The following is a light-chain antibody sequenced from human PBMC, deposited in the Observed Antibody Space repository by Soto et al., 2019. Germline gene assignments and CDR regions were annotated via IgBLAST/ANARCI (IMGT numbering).Light chain of an antibody. CDR2: GVS. CDR3: QHYNNLPLT. CDR1: QSVRSD. V-gene: IGKV3-15*01. J-gene: IGKJ4*01. Sequence: EIVMTPSPATLSVSPGEGATLSCRASQSVRSDLAWYQHKPGLAPRLLIYGVSTRATGIPVRFSGSGSGTEFTLSISSLQSEDSAIYYCQHYNNLPLTFGGGTKVDIK.